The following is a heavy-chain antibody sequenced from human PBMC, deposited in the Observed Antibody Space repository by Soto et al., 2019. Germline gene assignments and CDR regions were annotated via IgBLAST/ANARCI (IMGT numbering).Heavy chain of an antibody. V-gene: IGHV1-18*01. CDR1: DYTFTSYG. J-gene: IGHJ4*02. Sequence: QVQLVQSGAEVKKPGASVKVSCKASDYTFTSYGINWVRQAPGQGLEWMGWISPYNDNTQYAQRFQGRVTLTTDTSTTTAYMELRSLRSDDTAVYYCARGMWELPIDYWGQGSLGTVSS. CDR3: ARGMWELPIDY. CDR2: ISPYNDNT. D-gene: IGHD1-26*01.